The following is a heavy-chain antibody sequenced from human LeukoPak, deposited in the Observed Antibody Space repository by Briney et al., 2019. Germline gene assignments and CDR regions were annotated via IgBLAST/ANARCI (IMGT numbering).Heavy chain of an antibody. CDR2: INHSGST. CDR3: ARGSPRGYGSGSYVRSWFDP. V-gene: IGHV4-34*01. J-gene: IGHJ5*02. Sequence: SETLSLTCAVYGGSFSGYYWGWIRQPPGKGLEWIGEINHSGSTNYNPSLKSRVTISVDTSKNQFSLKLSSVTAADTAVYYCARGSPRGYGSGSYVRSWFDPWGQGTLVTVSS. CDR1: GGSFSGYY. D-gene: IGHD3-10*01.